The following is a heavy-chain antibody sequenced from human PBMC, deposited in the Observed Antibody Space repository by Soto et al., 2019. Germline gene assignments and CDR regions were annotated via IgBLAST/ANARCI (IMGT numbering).Heavy chain of an antibody. D-gene: IGHD6-13*01. J-gene: IGHJ6*04. Sequence: QVQLVQSGAEVKKTGSSVKVSCKASGGTFSSYAISWVRQAPGQGLEWMGGIIPIFGTANYAQKFQGRVTITTDESTSTAYMELSSLRSEDTAVYYCARGHIGATGSEGDYYYYYGMDVWGEGTTVTVSS. CDR1: GGTFSSYA. V-gene: IGHV1-69*05. CDR3: ARGHIGATGSEGDYYYYYGMDV. CDR2: IIPIFGTA.